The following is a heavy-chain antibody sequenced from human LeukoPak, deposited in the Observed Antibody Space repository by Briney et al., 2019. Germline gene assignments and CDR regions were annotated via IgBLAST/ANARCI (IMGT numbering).Heavy chain of an antibody. CDR3: AKVHCISTNCNHIWTYFDY. V-gene: IGHV1-18*01. D-gene: IGHD2-2*01. Sequence: GASVKVSCKAAGYTITSHGFIWLRQAPGQGLEWMGWITVNNGYTKYAQELQGRVTMTTDTSTSTAYMELRSLRSDDTAVYYCAKVHCISTNCNHIWTYFDYWGQGTLVTVSS. CDR1: GYTITSHG. J-gene: IGHJ4*02. CDR2: ITVNNGYT.